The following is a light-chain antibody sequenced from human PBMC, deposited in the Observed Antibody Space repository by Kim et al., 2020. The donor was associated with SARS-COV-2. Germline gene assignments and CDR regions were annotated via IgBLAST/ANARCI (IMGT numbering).Light chain of an antibody. Sequence: QSALTQPRSVSGSPGQSVTIPCTGTSSDVGGYNYVSWYQQHPGKAHKLMIYVVSKRPSGVPDRFSGSKSGNTASLTIAELQAEDEADYYCCSYAGSYLWVFGGGAKLTVL. CDR2: VVS. V-gene: IGLV2-11*01. CDR1: SSDVGGYNY. J-gene: IGLJ3*02. CDR3: CSYAGSYLWV.